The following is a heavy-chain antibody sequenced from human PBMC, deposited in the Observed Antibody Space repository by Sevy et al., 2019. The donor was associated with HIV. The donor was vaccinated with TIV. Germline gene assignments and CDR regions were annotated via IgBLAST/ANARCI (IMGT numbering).Heavy chain of an antibody. V-gene: IGHV3-13*01. Sequence: GGSLRLSCAASGFTFITYDMHWVRHVTGKGLEWDSGVGPAGDTFYPGSVKGRFTISRENAKNSLYLQMNNLRAGDTAVYYCIRSGGYSDYGMDVWGQGTTVTVSS. CDR1: GFTFITYD. CDR3: IRSGGYSDYGMDV. J-gene: IGHJ6*02. D-gene: IGHD5-12*01. CDR2: VGPAGDT.